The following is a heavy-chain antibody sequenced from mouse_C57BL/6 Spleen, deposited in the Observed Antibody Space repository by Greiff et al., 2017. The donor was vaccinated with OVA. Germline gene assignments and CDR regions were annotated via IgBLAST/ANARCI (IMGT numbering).Heavy chain of an antibody. Sequence: SGPVLVKPGPSVKISCKASGFTFTDYYMHWVKQSHGQSLEWIGLVYPYNGGTSYNQKFKGKATLTVDTSSSTAYMELNSLTSEDSAVYYCAKSLLHLRGYFDYWGQGTTLTVSS. CDR1: GFTFTDYY. V-gene: IGHV1-36*01. D-gene: IGHD1-2*01. CDR3: AKSLLHLRGYFDY. CDR2: VYPYNGGT. J-gene: IGHJ2*01.